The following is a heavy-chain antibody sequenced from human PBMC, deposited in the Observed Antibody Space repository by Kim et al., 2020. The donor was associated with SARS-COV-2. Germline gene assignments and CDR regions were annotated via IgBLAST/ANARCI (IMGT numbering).Heavy chain of an antibody. Sequence: ASVKVSCKASGYTFTSYGISWVRQAPGQGLEWMGWISAYNGNTNYAQKFQGRVTMTTDTSTSTAYMELRSLRSDDTAVYYCAGEGHYDYVWGSYRKNWFDPWGQGTLVTVSS. CDR1: GYTFTSYG. CDR3: AGEGHYDYVWGSYRKNWFDP. D-gene: IGHD3-16*02. CDR2: ISAYNGNT. J-gene: IGHJ5*02. V-gene: IGHV1-18*01.